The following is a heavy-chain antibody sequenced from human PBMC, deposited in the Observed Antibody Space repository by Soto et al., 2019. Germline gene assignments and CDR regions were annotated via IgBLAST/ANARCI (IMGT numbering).Heavy chain of an antibody. J-gene: IGHJ4*02. CDR1: GYSFTTYW. CDR3: ARCCGPQGQNGNDYFDY. Sequence: EVQLVQSGTEVKKPGESLKISCKGSGYSFTTYWIGWVRQMPEKGLEWMGIIFPGDSDIRYSPSFQGQVTISADESISTAYLQWSSLKASDTAMYYCARCCGPQGQNGNDYFDYWGQGTLVTVSS. V-gene: IGHV5-51*03. D-gene: IGHD5-12*01. CDR2: IFPGDSDI.